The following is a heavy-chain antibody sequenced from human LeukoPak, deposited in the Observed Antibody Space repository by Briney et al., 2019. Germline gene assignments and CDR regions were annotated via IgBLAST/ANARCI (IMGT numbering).Heavy chain of an antibody. J-gene: IGHJ5*02. CDR3: ARGRQGYGDYFS. V-gene: IGHV3-53*01. D-gene: IGHD4-17*01. CDR2: IYTGGST. CDR1: GFTVSNNY. Sequence: GGSLRLSCAASGFTVSNNYMSWVRQAPGKGLEWVSVIYTGGSTDYADSVKGRFTISRDNSKNTLYLQMNSLRAEDTAMYYCARGRQGYGDYFSWGQGTRVTFSS.